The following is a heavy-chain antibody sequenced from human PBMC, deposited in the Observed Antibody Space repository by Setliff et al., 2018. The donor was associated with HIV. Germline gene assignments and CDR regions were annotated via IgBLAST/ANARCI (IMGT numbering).Heavy chain of an antibody. J-gene: IGHJ6*04. CDR1: GAPISGGSNY. CDR2: IDPSGNT. CDR3: ARDVGEQLDV. V-gene: IGHV4-61*02. Sequence: SETLSLTCTVSGAPISGGSNYWSWIRQPAGKGLEWIGRIDPSGNTIYNSSLKSRGTMSVDTSKNQFSLKLSSVTAADTAVYYCARDVGEQLDVWGKGTTVTVSS.